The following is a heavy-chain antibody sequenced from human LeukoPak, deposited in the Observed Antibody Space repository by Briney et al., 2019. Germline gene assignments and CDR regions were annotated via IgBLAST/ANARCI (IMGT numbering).Heavy chain of an antibody. J-gene: IGHJ3*02. V-gene: IGHV3-21*01. CDR1: GFTFSSYS. D-gene: IGHD3-3*01. CDR2: ISSSSSDI. CDR3: ASRFLEWSGAADAFDI. Sequence: GGSLRLSCAASGFTFSSYSMNWVRQAPGKGLEWVSSISSSSSDIYYADSVKGRFAISRDNAKNSLYLQMNSLRAEDTAVYYCASRFLEWSGAADAFDIWGQGTMVTVSS.